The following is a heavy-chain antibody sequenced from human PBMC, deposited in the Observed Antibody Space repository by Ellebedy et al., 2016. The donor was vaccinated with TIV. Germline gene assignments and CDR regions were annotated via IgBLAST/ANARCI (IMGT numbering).Heavy chain of an antibody. CDR3: ASIFGWFDYSGMDV. J-gene: IGHJ6*02. V-gene: IGHV3-11*06. D-gene: IGHD3-9*01. CDR1: GFTFSDYY. Sequence: GGSLRLSCAASGFTFSDYYMSWIRQAPGKGLEWVSYISSSSSYTNYADSVKGRFTISRDNAKNSLYLQMNSLRAEDTAVYYCASIFGWFDYSGMDVWGQGTTVTVSS. CDR2: ISSSSSYT.